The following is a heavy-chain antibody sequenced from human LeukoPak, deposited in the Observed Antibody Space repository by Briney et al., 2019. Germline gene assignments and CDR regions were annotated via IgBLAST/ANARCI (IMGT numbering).Heavy chain of an antibody. V-gene: IGHV7-4-1*02. D-gene: IGHD4-11*01. Sequence: ASVKVSCKASGGTFISYAISWVRQAPGQGLEWMGWINTNTGNPTYAQGFTGRFVFSLDTSVSTAYLQISSLKAEDTAVYYCARDLWMTTVTTLDYWGQGTLVTVSS. CDR1: GGTFISYA. CDR3: ARDLWMTTVTTLDY. J-gene: IGHJ4*02. CDR2: INTNTGNP.